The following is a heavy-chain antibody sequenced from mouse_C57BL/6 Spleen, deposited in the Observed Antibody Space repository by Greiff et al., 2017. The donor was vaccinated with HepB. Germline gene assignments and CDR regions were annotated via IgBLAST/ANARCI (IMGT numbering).Heavy chain of an antibody. J-gene: IGHJ3*01. V-gene: IGHV1-42*01. D-gene: IGHD1-1*01. CDR2: INPSTGGT. CDR1: GYSFTGYY. CDR3: ANYGSWFAY. Sequence: VQLKESGPELVKPGASVKISCKASGYSFTGYYMNWVKQSPEKSLEWIGEINPSTGGTTYNQKFKAKATLTVDKSSSTAYMQLKSLTSEDSAVYYCANYGSWFAYWGQGTLVTVSA.